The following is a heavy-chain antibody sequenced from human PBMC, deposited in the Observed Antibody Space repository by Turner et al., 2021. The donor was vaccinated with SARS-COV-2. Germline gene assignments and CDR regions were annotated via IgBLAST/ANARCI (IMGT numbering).Heavy chain of an antibody. J-gene: IGHJ6*02. Sequence: EVQLVESGGGLVKPGGSLRLSCAASGFTFSCYVMNWVGQAPGKGLEWVSSISSSSSYIYYADSVKGRFTISRDNAKNSLYLQMNSLRAEDTAVYYCARGDDFWSGYYHYGMDVWGQGTTVTVSS. CDR1: GFTFSCYV. V-gene: IGHV3-21*01. CDR3: ARGDDFWSGYYHYGMDV. CDR2: ISSSSSYI. D-gene: IGHD3-3*01.